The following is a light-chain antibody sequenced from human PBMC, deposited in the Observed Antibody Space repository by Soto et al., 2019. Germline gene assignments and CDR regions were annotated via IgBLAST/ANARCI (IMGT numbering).Light chain of an antibody. CDR3: SSFAGNNNLV. Sequence: QSALTQPPSASGSPGQSVTISCTGTSSDVGAYNYVSWYQQHPGKAPKLMIYEVTKRPSGVPDRFSGSKSGNTASLTVSGRQAEDEADYYCSSFAGNNNLVFGGGTKLTVL. J-gene: IGLJ3*02. CDR1: SSDVGAYNY. CDR2: EVT. V-gene: IGLV2-8*01.